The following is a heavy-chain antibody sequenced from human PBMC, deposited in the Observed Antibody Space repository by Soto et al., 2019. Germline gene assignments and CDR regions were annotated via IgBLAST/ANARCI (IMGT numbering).Heavy chain of an antibody. CDR2: IWYDGSNK. V-gene: IGHV3-33*01. J-gene: IGHJ6*02. CDR1: GFTFSSYG. D-gene: IGHD3-16*01. Sequence: QVQLVESGGGVVQPGRSLRLSCAASGFTFSSYGMHWVRQAPGKGLEWVAVIWYDGSNKYYADSVKGRFTISRDNSKNTLYLQMNSLRAEDTDVYYCARDLMLYGMDVWGQGTTVTVSS. CDR3: ARDLMLYGMDV.